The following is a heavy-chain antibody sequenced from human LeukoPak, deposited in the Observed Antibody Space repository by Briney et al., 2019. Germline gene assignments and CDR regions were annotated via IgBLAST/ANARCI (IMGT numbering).Heavy chain of an antibody. D-gene: IGHD3-3*01. CDR1: GGSISSSSYY. J-gene: IGHJ4*02. CDR3: ARAPPTIFGVVNTYYFDY. CDR2: IYYSGST. Sequence: SETLSLTCTVSGGSISSSSYYWGWIRQPPGKGLEWIGSIYYSGSTYYNPSLKSRVTISVDTSKNQFSLKLSSVTAVDTAVYYCARAPPTIFGVVNTYYFDYWGQGTLVTVSS. V-gene: IGHV4-39*07.